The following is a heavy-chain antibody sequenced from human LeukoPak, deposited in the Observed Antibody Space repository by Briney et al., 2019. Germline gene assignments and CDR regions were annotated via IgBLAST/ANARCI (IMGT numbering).Heavy chain of an antibody. CDR1: GFTVSSNY. V-gene: IGHV3-53*01. D-gene: IGHD2-2*01. CDR3: ARDLHCRSTTCYTHGAFDI. Sequence: GGSLRLSCAASGFTVSSNYMNWVRQVPGKGLEWVSVIYSGGSTNYADSVKGRFTISRDNSKNTLYPQMDSLRAEDTAVYYCARDLHCRSTTCYTHGAFDIWGQGTMVTVSS. CDR2: IYSGGST. J-gene: IGHJ3*02.